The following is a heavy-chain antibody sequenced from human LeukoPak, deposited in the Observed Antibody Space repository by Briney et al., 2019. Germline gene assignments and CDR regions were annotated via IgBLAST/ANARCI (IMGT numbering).Heavy chain of an antibody. V-gene: IGHV3-48*04. D-gene: IGHD3-9*01. Sequence: GGSLRLSCAASGFTLSNYGMNWVRQAPGEGLEWVSYMSSSSTTIYYADSVKGRFTVSRDNAKASLDLQMNSLRAEDTAVYYCARSGYFDPRGQGTLVTVSS. CDR2: MSSSSTTI. J-gene: IGHJ5*02. CDR1: GFTLSNYG. CDR3: ARSGYFDP.